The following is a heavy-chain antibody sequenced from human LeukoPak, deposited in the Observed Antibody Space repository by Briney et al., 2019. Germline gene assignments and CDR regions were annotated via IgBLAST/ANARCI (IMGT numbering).Heavy chain of an antibody. J-gene: IGHJ4*02. Sequence: SETLSLTCAVYGGSFSGYYWSWIREPPGKGLEWIGEINHSGSTNYNPSLKSRVTISVDTSKNQCSLKLSSVTAADTAVYYCARVTMGTFDYWGRGTLVTVSS. CDR3: ARVTMGTFDY. D-gene: IGHD3-10*01. CDR2: INHSGST. CDR1: GGSFSGYY. V-gene: IGHV4-34*01.